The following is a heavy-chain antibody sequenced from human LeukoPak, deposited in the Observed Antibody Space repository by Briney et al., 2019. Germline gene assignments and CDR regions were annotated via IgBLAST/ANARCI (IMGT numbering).Heavy chain of an antibody. V-gene: IGHV1-24*01. Sequence: GASVKVPCKVSGYTLTELSMHWVRQAPGKGLEWMGGFDPEDGETIYAQKFQGRVTMTEDTSTDTAYMELSSLRSEDTAVYYCATKSDRVGATPMFDPWGQGTLVTVSS. D-gene: IGHD1-26*01. CDR2: FDPEDGET. CDR3: ATKSDRVGATPMFDP. CDR1: GYTLTELS. J-gene: IGHJ5*02.